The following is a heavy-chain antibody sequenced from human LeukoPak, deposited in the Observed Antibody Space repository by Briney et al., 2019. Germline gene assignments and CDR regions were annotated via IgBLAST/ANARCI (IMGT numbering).Heavy chain of an antibody. Sequence: GGSLRLSCAASGFTFSSYAMSWVRQAPGKGLEWVSDVSGSGASTYYADPVKGRFTISRDNSKNTLYLQMTSLRADDTAVYYCAKDFPRARTSSLDYWGQGALVTVSS. V-gene: IGHV3-23*01. CDR2: VSGSGAST. D-gene: IGHD6-6*01. CDR1: GFTFSSYA. CDR3: AKDFPRARTSSLDY. J-gene: IGHJ4*02.